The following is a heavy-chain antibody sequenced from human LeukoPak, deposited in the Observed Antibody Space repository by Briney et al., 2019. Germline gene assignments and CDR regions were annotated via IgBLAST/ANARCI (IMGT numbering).Heavy chain of an antibody. J-gene: IGHJ4*02. Sequence: PSEILSLTXTVSGVSISSAAYYSGWVRQPPGKGLQWIGSIFYTGSTYYNPSLNSRVTMSIATSKNQFSLKLTSVTAADTAVYYCARRTTVTWIYFDYWGQGTLVTVSS. CDR3: ARRTTVTWIYFDY. V-gene: IGHV4-39*01. CDR1: GVSISSAAYY. CDR2: IFYTGST. D-gene: IGHD4-11*01.